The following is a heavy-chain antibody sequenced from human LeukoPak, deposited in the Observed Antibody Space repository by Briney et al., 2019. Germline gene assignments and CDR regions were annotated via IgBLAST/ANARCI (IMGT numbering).Heavy chain of an antibody. D-gene: IGHD6-19*01. J-gene: IGHJ4*02. Sequence: GGSLRLSCAASGFTFSNYWMSWVRQAPGKGLEWVANIKQDGSEKYYVNSVKGRFTISRDNAKNSLYLQMNSLRAEDTAVYYCARASSGWYFDYWGQGTLVTVSS. CDR3: ARASSGWYFDY. V-gene: IGHV3-7*01. CDR2: IKQDGSEK. CDR1: GFTFSNYW.